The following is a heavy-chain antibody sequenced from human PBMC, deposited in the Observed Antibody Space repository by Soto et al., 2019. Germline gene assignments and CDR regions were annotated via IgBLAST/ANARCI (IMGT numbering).Heavy chain of an antibody. Sequence: GGSLRLSCAASGFTFSSYSMNWVRQAPGKGLEWVSSISSSSSYIYYADSVKGRFTISRDNAKNSLYLQMNSLGAEDMAVYYCASGSYQTYDYWGQGTLVTVSS. CDR2: ISSSSSYI. V-gene: IGHV3-21*01. J-gene: IGHJ4*02. D-gene: IGHD1-26*01. CDR1: GFTFSSYS. CDR3: ASGSYQTYDY.